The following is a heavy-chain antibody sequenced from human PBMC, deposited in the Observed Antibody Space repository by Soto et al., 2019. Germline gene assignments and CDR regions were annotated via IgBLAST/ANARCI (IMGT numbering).Heavy chain of an antibody. Sequence: GGSLSLSCEVSGFTFSMYSMSWVRQSPGKGLEWVAKIPQDGVDGHYADSVRGRFTISRDNGKNSLYLQLNNLRAEDTAVYYCARDHLILPAHDFFYGSDVWVRGATVTVSS. CDR2: IPQDGVDG. CDR3: ARDHLILPAHDFFYGSDV. CDR1: GFTFSMYS. D-gene: IGHD2-21*02. V-gene: IGHV3-7*03. J-gene: IGHJ6*02.